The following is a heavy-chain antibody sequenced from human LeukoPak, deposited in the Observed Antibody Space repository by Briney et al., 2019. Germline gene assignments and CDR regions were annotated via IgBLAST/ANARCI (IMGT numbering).Heavy chain of an antibody. CDR3: ARDQGETDSAFDY. J-gene: IGHJ4*02. D-gene: IGHD2-21*01. V-gene: IGHV3-53*01. Sequence: PGGSLRLSCAASGFTVSSNYMSWVRQALGKGLEWVSVIYSGGSTYYADSVKGRFTISRDNSKNTLYLQMNSLIAEDTAVYYCARDQGETDSAFDYWGQGTLVTVSS. CDR2: IYSGGST. CDR1: GFTVSSNY.